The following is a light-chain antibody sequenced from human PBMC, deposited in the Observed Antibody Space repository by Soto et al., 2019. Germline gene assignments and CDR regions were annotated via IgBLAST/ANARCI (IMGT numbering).Light chain of an antibody. Sequence: EIVLTQSPGTLSLSPGETATVSCRATESLITNALAWYQQKPGQAPRLLIYGAFTRDAAIPDRFNGSGSGTDFALTISRLELEDFAVYYCQHRSNWPSVTFGGGTKLEIK. J-gene: IGKJ4*01. CDR1: ESLITNA. CDR3: QHRSNWPSVT. V-gene: IGKV3D-20*02. CDR2: GAF.